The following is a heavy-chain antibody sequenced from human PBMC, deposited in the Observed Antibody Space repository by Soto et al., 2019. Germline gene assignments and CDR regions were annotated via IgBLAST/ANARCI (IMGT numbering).Heavy chain of an antibody. CDR1: GFTFSSYG. Sequence: PGGSLRLSCAASGFTFSSYGMHWVRQAPGKGLEWVAGISYDGSNKYYADSVKGRFTISRDNAKNTLYLQMNSLRAEDTAVYYWASSLLTPFDYWGQGTLVTVSS. J-gene: IGHJ4*02. D-gene: IGHD7-27*01. V-gene: IGHV3-30*03. CDR2: ISYDGSNK. CDR3: ASSLLTPFDY.